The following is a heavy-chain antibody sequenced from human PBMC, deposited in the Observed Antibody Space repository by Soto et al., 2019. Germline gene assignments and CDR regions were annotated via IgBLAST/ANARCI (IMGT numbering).Heavy chain of an antibody. D-gene: IGHD3-3*01. CDR2: IKQDGSEK. CDR3: ARDRNFWSGYSTASFDY. Sequence: GGSLRLSCAASGFTFSSYWMSWVRQAPGKGLEWVANIKQDGSEKYYVDSVKGRFTISRDNAKNSLYLQMNSLRAEDTAVYYCARDRNFWSGYSTASFDYWGQGTLVTVSS. CDR1: GFTFSSYW. V-gene: IGHV3-7*01. J-gene: IGHJ4*02.